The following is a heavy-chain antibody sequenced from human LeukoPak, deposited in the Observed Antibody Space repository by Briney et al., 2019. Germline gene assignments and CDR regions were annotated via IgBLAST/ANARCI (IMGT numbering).Heavy chain of an antibody. D-gene: IGHD2-2*01. V-gene: IGHV3-23*01. CDR3: AREVPALDY. Sequence: GGSLRLSCAASGFTSSSYAMSWVRQAPGKGLEWVSTISGSGDTTYYADSVKGRFTISRDNSKNTVYLQMNSLRAEGTAIYYCAREVPALDYWGQGTLVTVSS. CDR1: GFTSSSYA. CDR2: ISGSGDTT. J-gene: IGHJ4*02.